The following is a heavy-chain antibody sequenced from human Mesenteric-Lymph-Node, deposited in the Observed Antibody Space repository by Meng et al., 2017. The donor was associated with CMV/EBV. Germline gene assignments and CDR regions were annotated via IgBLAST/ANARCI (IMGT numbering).Heavy chain of an antibody. Sequence: ASVKVSCKASGYTFTSYGISWVRQAPGQGLEWMGWISAYNGNTNYAQKLQGRVTMTTDTSTSTAYMELRSLRVEDTALYYCASRSMWLQFSWGQGTLVTVSS. D-gene: IGHD6-19*01. J-gene: IGHJ4*02. V-gene: IGHV1-18*01. CDR2: ISAYNGNT. CDR3: ASRSMWLQFS. CDR1: GYTFTSYG.